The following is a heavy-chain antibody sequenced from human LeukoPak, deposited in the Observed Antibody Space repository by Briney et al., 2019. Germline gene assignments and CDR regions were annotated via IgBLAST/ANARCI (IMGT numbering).Heavy chain of an antibody. J-gene: IGHJ5*02. Sequence: PGASLRPSCAASGFTFSSYAMSWVRQAPGKGLEWVSAISGSGGSTYYADSVKGRFTISRDNSKNTLYLQMNSLRAEDTAVYYCAKASGYSSGWYWFDPWGQGTLVTVSS. V-gene: IGHV3-23*01. CDR2: ISGSGGST. CDR1: GFTFSSYA. D-gene: IGHD6-19*01. CDR3: AKASGYSSGWYWFDP.